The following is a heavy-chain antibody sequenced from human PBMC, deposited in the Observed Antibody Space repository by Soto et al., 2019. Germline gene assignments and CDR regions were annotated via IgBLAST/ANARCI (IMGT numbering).Heavy chain of an antibody. Sequence: SETLSLTCAFSGCSISSGGYSWSWIRQPPGKGLEWIGYIYHSGSTYYNPSLKSRVTISVDRSKNQFSLKLSSVTAADTAVYYCARGIQTQGGPHAFDIWGQGTMVTVSS. CDR2: IYHSGST. D-gene: IGHD1-1*01. CDR3: ARGIQTQGGPHAFDI. V-gene: IGHV4-30-2*01. J-gene: IGHJ3*02. CDR1: GCSISSGGYS.